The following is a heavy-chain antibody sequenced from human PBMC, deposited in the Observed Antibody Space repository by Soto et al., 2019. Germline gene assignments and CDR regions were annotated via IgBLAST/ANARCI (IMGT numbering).Heavy chain of an antibody. V-gene: IGHV1-69*06. CDR1: GGTFSSYA. CDR2: IIPIFGTA. D-gene: IGHD5-18*01. J-gene: IGHJ4*02. Sequence: QVQLVQSGAEVKKPGSSVKVSCKASGGTFSSYAISWVRQAPGQVLEWMGGIIPIFGTANYAQKFQGRVTSTADKSTSTAYMELSSLRSEDTAVYDCARSDGYSRNFDYWGQGTMVTVSS. CDR3: ARSDGYSRNFDY.